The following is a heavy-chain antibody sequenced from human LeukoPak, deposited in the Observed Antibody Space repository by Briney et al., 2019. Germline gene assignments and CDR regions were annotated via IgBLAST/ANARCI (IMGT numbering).Heavy chain of an antibody. J-gene: IGHJ4*02. D-gene: IGHD3-9*01. CDR2: MKEDGSEK. CDR1: GFRFNTYW. V-gene: IGHV3-7*02. Sequence: GGSLRLSCAASGFRFNTYWMSWVRQAPGKGLEGVANMKEDGSEKSYVDSVKGRFTISRDNAKNSLYLQMNSLRAEDTAVYYCARSYYDILTGSWLNNFDYWGQGTLVTVSS. CDR3: ARSYYDILTGSWLNNFDY.